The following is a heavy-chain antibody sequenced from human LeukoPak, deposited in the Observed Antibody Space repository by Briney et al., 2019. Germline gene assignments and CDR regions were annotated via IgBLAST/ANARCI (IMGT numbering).Heavy chain of an antibody. CDR1: GFTFDDYA. D-gene: IGHD4-23*01. Sequence: PGRSLRLSCAASGFTFDDYAMHWVRQAPGKGLEWVSGISWNSGSIGYADSVKGRFTISRDNAKNSLYLQMNSLRAEDTALYYCAKATYGGNSYDAFDIWGQGTMVTVSS. CDR3: AKATYGGNSYDAFDI. CDR2: ISWNSGSI. V-gene: IGHV3-9*01. J-gene: IGHJ3*02.